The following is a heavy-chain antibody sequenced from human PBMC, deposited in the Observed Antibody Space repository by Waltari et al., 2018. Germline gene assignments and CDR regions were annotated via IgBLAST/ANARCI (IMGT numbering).Heavy chain of an antibody. Sequence: QVQLVQSGAEVKKPGASVKVSCKASGYTFTGYYMHWVRQAPGQGLEWMGWINPNSGGTNDAQKFQGRVTMTRDTSISTAYIELSRLRSDDTAVYYCARRDYYDSSGTTGFDPWGQGTLVTVSS. CDR1: GYTFTGYY. D-gene: IGHD3-22*01. CDR3: ARRDYYDSSGTTGFDP. V-gene: IGHV1-2*02. J-gene: IGHJ5*02. CDR2: INPNSGGT.